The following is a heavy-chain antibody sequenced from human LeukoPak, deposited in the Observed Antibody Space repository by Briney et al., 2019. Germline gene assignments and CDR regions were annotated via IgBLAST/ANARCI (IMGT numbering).Heavy chain of an antibody. D-gene: IGHD6-13*01. CDR3: ARGPGIPG. Sequence: PGGSLRLSCAASGVTFSSYSMNWVRQAPGKGLEWVSSISTSGTYIYSADSVKGRFTISRDNAKNSLYLQMNSLRAEDTAVYYCARGPGIPGWGQGTLVTVSS. J-gene: IGHJ4*02. V-gene: IGHV3-21*01. CDR1: GVTFSSYS. CDR2: ISTSGTYI.